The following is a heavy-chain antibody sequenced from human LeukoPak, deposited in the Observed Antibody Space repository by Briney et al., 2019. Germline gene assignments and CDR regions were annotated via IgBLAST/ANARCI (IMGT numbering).Heavy chain of an antibody. CDR2: IIPILGIA. V-gene: IGHV1-69*04. Sequence: ASVKVSCKASGGTFSSYAISWVRQAPGQGLEWMGRIIPILGIANYAQKFQGRVTITADKSTSTAYMELSSLRSEDTAVYYCARASIAAAGWWSDPWGQGTLVTVSS. J-gene: IGHJ5*02. D-gene: IGHD6-13*01. CDR3: ARASIAAAGWWSDP. CDR1: GGTFSSYA.